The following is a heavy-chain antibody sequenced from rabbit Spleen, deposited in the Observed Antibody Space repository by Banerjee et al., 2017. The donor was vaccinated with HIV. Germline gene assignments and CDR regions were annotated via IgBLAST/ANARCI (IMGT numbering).Heavy chain of an antibody. CDR1: GFSFSSGYY. J-gene: IGHJ4*01. D-gene: IGHD6-1*01. CDR3: AREAGYAAAGYDFNL. Sequence: QEQLVESGGGLVQPGASLTLTCTASGFSFSSGYYMCWVRQAPGKGLEWIACIDIGRGGSTYYASWVNGRFTISRSTSLNTVDLKMTSLTAADTATYFCAREAGYAAAGYDFNLWGQGTLVTVS. V-gene: IGHV1S43*01. CDR2: IDIGRGGST.